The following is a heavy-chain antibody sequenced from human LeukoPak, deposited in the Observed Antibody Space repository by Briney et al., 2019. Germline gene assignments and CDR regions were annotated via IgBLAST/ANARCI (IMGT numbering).Heavy chain of an antibody. CDR1: GGTFSSYA. CDR3: AKHSRTFYGYTLWFDY. D-gene: IGHD2/OR15-2a*01. CDR2: IIPILGIA. Sequence: SVKVSCKASGGTFSSYAISWVRQAPGQGLEWMGRIIPILGIANYAQKFQGRVTITADKSTSTAYMELSSLRSEDTAVYYCAKHSRTFYGYTLWFDYWGQGTLVTVSS. V-gene: IGHV1-69*04. J-gene: IGHJ4*02.